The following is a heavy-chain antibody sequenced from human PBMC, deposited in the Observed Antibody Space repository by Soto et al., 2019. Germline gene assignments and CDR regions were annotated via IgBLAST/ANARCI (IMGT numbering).Heavy chain of an antibody. V-gene: IGHV4-59*01. CDR1: GGSISSYY. D-gene: IGHD3-3*01. J-gene: IGHJ4*02. Sequence: QVQLQESGPGLVKPSETLSLTCTVSGGSISSYYWSWIRQPPGKGLEWIGYIYYSGSTNYNPSLKSRVTISVDTSKNQFSLKLSSVTAADTAVYYCARSRTYYDFWSGYLYCDYWGQGTLVTVSS. CDR3: ARSRTYYDFWSGYLYCDY. CDR2: IYYSGST.